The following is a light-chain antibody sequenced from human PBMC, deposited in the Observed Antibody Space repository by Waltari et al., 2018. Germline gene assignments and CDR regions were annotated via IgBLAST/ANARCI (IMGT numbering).Light chain of an antibody. CDR1: QDISNY. V-gene: IGKV1-33*01. CDR2: DAS. Sequence: DIQMTQSPSSLSASVGDRVTITCQASQDISNYLNWYQQKTGKAPKHLIYDASNLETGVPSRFSGSGSGTDFAFTISSLQPEDIATYYCQQYDNLPSLTFGGGTKVEIK. CDR3: QQYDNLPSLT. J-gene: IGKJ4*01.